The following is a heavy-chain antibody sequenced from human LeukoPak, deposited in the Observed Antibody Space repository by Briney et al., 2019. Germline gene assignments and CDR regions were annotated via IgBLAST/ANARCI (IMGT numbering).Heavy chain of an antibody. D-gene: IGHD4-17*01. Sequence: SGTLSLTCAVSGGSISSSSYYWGWIRQPPGKGLEWIGSIYYSGSTYYNPSLKSRVTISVDTSKNQFSLKLSSVTAADTAVYYCARRPLYGDYAEAWYFDLWGRGTLVTVSS. CDR1: GGSISSSSYY. J-gene: IGHJ2*01. V-gene: IGHV4-39*01. CDR2: IYYSGST. CDR3: ARRPLYGDYAEAWYFDL.